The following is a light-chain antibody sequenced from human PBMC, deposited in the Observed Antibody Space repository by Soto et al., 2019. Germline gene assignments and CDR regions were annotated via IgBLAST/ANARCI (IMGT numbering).Light chain of an antibody. V-gene: IGKV1-5*03. CDR1: QTISSW. J-gene: IGKJ1*01. CDR3: QHYNSYSAA. CDR2: KAS. Sequence: DIQMTQSPSTLSGSVGVRVTITCRASQTISSWLAWDQQKPGKAPKLLIYKASTLKSGVPSRFSGSGSGTEFTLTISSLQPDDFATYYCQHYNSYSAAFGQGTKVDIK.